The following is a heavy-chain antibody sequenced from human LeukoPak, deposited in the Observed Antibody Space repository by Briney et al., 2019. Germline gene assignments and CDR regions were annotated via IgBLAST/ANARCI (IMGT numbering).Heavy chain of an antibody. Sequence: PSETLSLTCTVSGGAISSYYWSWIRQPPGKGLEWIGYIYYSGSTNYNPSLKSRVTISVDTSKNQFSLKLSSVTAADTAVYYCARQLAAFDYWGQGTLVTVSS. CDR3: ARQLAAFDY. V-gene: IGHV4-59*01. CDR1: GGAISSYY. D-gene: IGHD2-2*01. CDR2: IYYSGST. J-gene: IGHJ4*02.